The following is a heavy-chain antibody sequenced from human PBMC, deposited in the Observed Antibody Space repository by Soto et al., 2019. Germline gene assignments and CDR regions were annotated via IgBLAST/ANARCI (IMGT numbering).Heavy chain of an antibody. CDR2: MNPNSGNT. Sequence: ASVKVSCKAAGYTFNRYDINWVRQDTGQGLEWMGWMNPNSGNTGYAQKFQGRVTMTRNTSISTAYMELSSLRSEDTAVYYCAGEGNYYDSSGYFGPWFDPWGQGTLVTVSS. D-gene: IGHD3-22*01. CDR3: AGEGNYYDSSGYFGPWFDP. J-gene: IGHJ5*02. V-gene: IGHV1-8*01. CDR1: GYTFNRYD.